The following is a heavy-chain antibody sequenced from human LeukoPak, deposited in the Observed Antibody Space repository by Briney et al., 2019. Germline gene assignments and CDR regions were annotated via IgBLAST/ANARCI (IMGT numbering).Heavy chain of an antibody. D-gene: IGHD3-22*01. V-gene: IGHV4-4*07. Sequence: PSETLSLTCTVSGGSISSYYWSWIRQPAGKGLEWIGRIYTSGSTNYNPSLKSRVTMSVDTSKNQFSLKLSSVTAADTAVYYCAKGKDYYDSSGYYGWGQGTLVTVSS. J-gene: IGHJ4*02. CDR1: GGSISSYY. CDR3: AKGKDYYDSSGYYG. CDR2: IYTSGST.